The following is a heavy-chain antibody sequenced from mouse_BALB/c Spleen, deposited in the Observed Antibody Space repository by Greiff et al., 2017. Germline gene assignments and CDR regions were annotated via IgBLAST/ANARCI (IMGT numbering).Heavy chain of an antibody. CDR3: ARWGTTVVAPVLDY. Sequence: VKLVESGAELVRPGTSVKISCKASGYTFTNYWLGWVKQRPGHGLEWIGDIYPGGGYTNYNEKFKGKATLTADTSSSTAYMQLSSLTSEDSAVYFCARWGTTVVAPVLDYWGQGTTLTVSS. CDR1: GYTFTNYW. V-gene: IGHV1-63*02. CDR2: IYPGGGYT. D-gene: IGHD1-1*01. J-gene: IGHJ2*01.